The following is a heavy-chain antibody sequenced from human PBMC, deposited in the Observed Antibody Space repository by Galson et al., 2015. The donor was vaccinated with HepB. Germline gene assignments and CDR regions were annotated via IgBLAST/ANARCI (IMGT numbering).Heavy chain of an antibody. V-gene: IGHV1-8*01. CDR1: GYTFTSYD. CDR2: MNPNSGNT. Sequence: SVKVSCKASGYTFTSYDINWVRQATGQGLEWMGWMNPNSGNTGYAQKFQGRVTMTRNTSISTAYMELSSLRSEDTAVYYCAREAPAVTTYYSYYYMDVWGKGTTVTVSS. J-gene: IGHJ6*03. D-gene: IGHD4-11*01. CDR3: AREAPAVTTYYSYYYMDV.